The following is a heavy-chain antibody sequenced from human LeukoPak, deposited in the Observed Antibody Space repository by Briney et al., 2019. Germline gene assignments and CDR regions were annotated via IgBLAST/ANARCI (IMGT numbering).Heavy chain of an antibody. CDR1: GFTFSNYG. J-gene: IGHJ4*02. D-gene: IGHD6-13*01. CDR3: AKDPRRYSRTGGYFDY. V-gene: IGHV3-30*18. Sequence: GGSLRLSCAASGFTFSNYGMHWVRQAPGKGLEWVAFISYDGSYKYYADSVKGRFTISRDNSKNTLYLQMNSLRAEDTAVYYCAKDPRRYSRTGGYFDYWGQGTLVTVSS. CDR2: ISYDGSYK.